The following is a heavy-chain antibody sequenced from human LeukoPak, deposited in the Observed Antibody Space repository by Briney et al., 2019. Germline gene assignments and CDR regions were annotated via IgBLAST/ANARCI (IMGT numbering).Heavy chain of an antibody. D-gene: IGHD3-16*01. CDR2: ISGGGTST. J-gene: IGHJ3*01. Sequence: GRSLRLSCAASGFTFSSYAMTWVRQAPGKGLEWVSVISGGGTSTYYADSVKGRFTISRDNFKNTLYLQMHSLRAEDTAVFYCARDRDDYVWGSYLGAFDVWGHGTTVTVSS. CDR1: GFTFSSYA. V-gene: IGHV3-23*01. CDR3: ARDRDDYVWGSYLGAFDV.